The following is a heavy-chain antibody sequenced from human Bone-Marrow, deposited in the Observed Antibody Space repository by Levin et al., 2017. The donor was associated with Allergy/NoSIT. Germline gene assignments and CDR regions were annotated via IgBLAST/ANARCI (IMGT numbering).Heavy chain of an antibody. V-gene: IGHV3-74*01. CDR1: GFTFSSYW. CDR2: INNDGSTT. D-gene: IGHD3-10*01. Sequence: PGGSLRLSCVGSGFTFSSYWIYWVRQSPGKGLIYVSRINNDGSTTTYADSVKGRFTISRDNAKNTVYLQMNSLRAEDTAVYYCARGGGNHAFDIWGQGTMVTVSS. CDR3: ARGGGNHAFDI. J-gene: IGHJ3*02.